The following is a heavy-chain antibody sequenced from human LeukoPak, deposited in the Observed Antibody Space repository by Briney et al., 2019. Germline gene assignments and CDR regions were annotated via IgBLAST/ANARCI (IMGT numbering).Heavy chain of an antibody. V-gene: IGHV3-30*18. J-gene: IGHJ4*02. D-gene: IGHD3-22*01. CDR1: GFTFSSYS. CDR3: AKDLGSGYYPDY. CDR2: ISYDGSNK. Sequence: GGSLRLSCAASGFTFSSYSMNWVRQAPGKGLEWVAVISYDGSNKYYADSVKGRFTISRDNSKNTLYLQMNSLRAEDTAVYYCAKDLGSGYYPDYWGQGTLVTVSS.